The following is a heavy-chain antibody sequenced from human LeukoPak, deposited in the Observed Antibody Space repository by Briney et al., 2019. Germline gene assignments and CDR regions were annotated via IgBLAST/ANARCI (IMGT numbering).Heavy chain of an antibody. D-gene: IGHD3-22*01. V-gene: IGHV4-34*01. CDR2: INHSGST. Sequence: SETLSLTCAVYGGSFSGYYWSWIRQPPGKGLEWIGEINHSGSTNYNPSLNSLDTISVDTSKNQFSLKLSSVTAADKAVYYCARTVIVVVTPINYYYYYMDVWGKGTTVTVSS. CDR3: ARTVIVVVTPINYYYYYMDV. CDR1: GGSFSGYY. J-gene: IGHJ6*03.